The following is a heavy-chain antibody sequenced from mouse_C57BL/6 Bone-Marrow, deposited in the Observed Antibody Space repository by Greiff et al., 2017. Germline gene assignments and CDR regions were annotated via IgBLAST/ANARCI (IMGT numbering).Heavy chain of an antibody. CDR2: IDPSDSYT. J-gene: IGHJ3*01. V-gene: IGHV1-50*01. D-gene: IGHD1-1*01. CDR3: ANYGSSAWFAD. Sequence: VQLQQPGAELVKPGASVKLSCKASGYTFTSYWMQWVKQRPGQGLEWIGEIDPSDSYTNYNQKFKGKATVTVDTSSSTAYVQLSILTSEGSAVYYGANYGSSAWFADWGQGTLVTVSA. CDR1: GYTFTSYW.